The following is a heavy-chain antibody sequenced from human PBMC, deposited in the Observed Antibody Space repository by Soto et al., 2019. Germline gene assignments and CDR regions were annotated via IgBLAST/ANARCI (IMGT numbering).Heavy chain of an antibody. CDR3: ARDRGSYSDC. J-gene: IGHJ4*02. CDR1: GGSISSYY. CDR2: IYYSGST. Sequence: LSLTCTVSGGSISSYYWSWIRQPPGKGLEWIGYIYYSGSTNYNPSLKSRVTISVDTSKNQFSLKLSSVTAADTAVYYCARDRGSYSDCWGQRTLVTLSS. D-gene: IGHD1-26*01. V-gene: IGHV4-59*01.